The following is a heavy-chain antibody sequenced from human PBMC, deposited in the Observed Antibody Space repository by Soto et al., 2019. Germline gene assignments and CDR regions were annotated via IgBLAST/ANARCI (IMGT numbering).Heavy chain of an antibody. CDR2: IKQDGSEK. V-gene: IGHV3-7*05. CDR1: GFTFSSYW. D-gene: IGHD6-6*01. J-gene: IGHJ6*02. CDR3: ARDPLIAARLYYYYGMDV. Sequence: LRLSCAASGFTFSSYWMSWVRQAPGKGLEWVANIKQDGSEKYYVDSVKGRFTISGDNAKNSLYLQMNSLRAEDTAVYYCARDPLIAARLYYYYGMDVWGQGTTVTVSS.